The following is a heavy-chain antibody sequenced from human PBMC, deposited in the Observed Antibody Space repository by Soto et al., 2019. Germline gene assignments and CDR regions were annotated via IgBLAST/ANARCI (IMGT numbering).Heavy chain of an antibody. CDR3: ARVYCSSTSCYLDY. D-gene: IGHD2-2*01. V-gene: IGHV4-59*01. J-gene: IGHJ4*02. Sequence: SETLSLTCTVSGGSISSYYWSWIRQPPGKGLEWIGYIYYSGSTNYNPSLKSRVTISVDTSKNQFSLKLSSVTAADTAVYYCARVYCSSTSCYLDYWGQGTLVTVSS. CDR1: GGSISSYY. CDR2: IYYSGST.